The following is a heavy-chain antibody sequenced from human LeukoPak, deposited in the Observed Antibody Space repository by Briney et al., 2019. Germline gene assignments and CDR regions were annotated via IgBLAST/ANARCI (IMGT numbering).Heavy chain of an antibody. Sequence: SETLSLTRTVSGGSITNPSYYWSWIRQPAGKGLEWMGRIYSSGSTNYNPSLKSRVTLSIDTSKNQFSLKVNAVTAADTAVYYCARGTSYGSGSYEYFDYWGQGTLVTVSS. D-gene: IGHD3-10*01. J-gene: IGHJ4*02. V-gene: IGHV4-61*02. CDR1: GGSITNPSYY. CDR2: IYSSGST. CDR3: ARGTSYGSGSYEYFDY.